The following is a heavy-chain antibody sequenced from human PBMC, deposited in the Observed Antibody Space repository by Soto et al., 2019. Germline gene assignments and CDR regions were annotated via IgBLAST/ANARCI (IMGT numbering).Heavy chain of an antibody. CDR1: GFTFSSYW. CDR3: ARGANDSSGYLRWYFDL. J-gene: IGHJ2*01. Sequence: EVQLVESGGGLVQPGGSLRLSCAASGFTFSSYWMSWVRQAPGKGLEWVANIKQDGSEKYYVDSVKGRFTISRDNAKNSLYLQMNSLRAEDTAVYYCARGANDSSGYLRWYFDLWGRGTLVTVSS. D-gene: IGHD3-22*01. V-gene: IGHV3-7*03. CDR2: IKQDGSEK.